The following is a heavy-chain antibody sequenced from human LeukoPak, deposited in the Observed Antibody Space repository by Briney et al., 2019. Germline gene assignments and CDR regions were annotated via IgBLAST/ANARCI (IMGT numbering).Heavy chain of an antibody. CDR3: ARDHYGSGSYYKVSGMDV. Sequence: GGSLRLSCAASGFTFSSYAMHWVRQAPGKGLEWVAVISYDGSNKYYADSVKGRFTISRDNSKNTLYLQMNSLRAEDTAVYYCARDHYGSGSYYKVSGMDVWGQGTTVTVSS. CDR2: ISYDGSNK. D-gene: IGHD3-10*01. J-gene: IGHJ6*02. V-gene: IGHV3-30-3*01. CDR1: GFTFSSYA.